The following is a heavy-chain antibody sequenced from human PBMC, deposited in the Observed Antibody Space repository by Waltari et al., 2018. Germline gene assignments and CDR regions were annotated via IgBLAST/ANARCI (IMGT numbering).Heavy chain of an antibody. J-gene: IGHJ4*02. Sequence: QVQLVESGGGVVQPGKSLRLSCAASGFSFSAYAMHWVRQAPGNGLEWVAVISLDGKKEYYADSVKGRFTISRDNSKSIVYLQMNGLRNEDTALFYCAKRGTYGPALDYWGQGTLVTVSS. CDR2: ISLDGKKE. CDR3: AKRGTYGPALDY. V-gene: IGHV3-30*01. CDR1: GFSFSAYA. D-gene: IGHD3-10*01.